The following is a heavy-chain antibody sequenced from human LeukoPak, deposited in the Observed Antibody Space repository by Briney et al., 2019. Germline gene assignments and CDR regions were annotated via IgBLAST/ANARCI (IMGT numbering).Heavy chain of an antibody. CDR1: GGTFSSYA. Sequence: SVKVSCKASGGTFSSYAISWVRQAPGQGLEWMGRIIPILGIANYAQKFQGRVTITADKSTSTAYMELSSLRSEDTAVYYCARGLLGIYYYYYMDVWGKGTTVTVSS. J-gene: IGHJ6*03. CDR2: IIPILGIA. D-gene: IGHD1-26*01. V-gene: IGHV1-69*04. CDR3: ARGLLGIYYYYYMDV.